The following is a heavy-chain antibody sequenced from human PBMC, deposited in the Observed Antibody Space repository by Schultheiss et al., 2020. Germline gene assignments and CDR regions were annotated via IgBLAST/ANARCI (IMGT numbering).Heavy chain of an antibody. D-gene: IGHD6-19*01. CDR1: GYTFTGYY. J-gene: IGHJ6*02. CDR2: INPNSGGT. CDR3: AKGGSSSGWYPFLYGMDV. Sequence: ASVKVSCKASGYTFTGYYMHWVRQAPGQGLEWMGWINPNSGGTNYAQKFQGWVTMTRDTSISTAYMELSRLRSDDTAVYYCAKGGSSSGWYPFLYGMDVWGQGTTVTVSS. V-gene: IGHV1-2*04.